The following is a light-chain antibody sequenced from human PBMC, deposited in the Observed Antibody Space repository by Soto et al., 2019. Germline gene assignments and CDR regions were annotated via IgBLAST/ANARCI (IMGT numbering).Light chain of an antibody. CDR3: QQNDRSPSWR. V-gene: IGKV3-20*01. CDR1: QSVSSKY. CDR2: GTS. J-gene: IGKJ1*01. Sequence: EIVLTQSPGTLSLSPGERATLSCRASQSVSSKYLAWYQQKPGQAPRLLIYGTSSRATCISDRFRGSGSGTDFTLTISRLETEDFAVYYCQQNDRSPSWRFGQGTKVESK.